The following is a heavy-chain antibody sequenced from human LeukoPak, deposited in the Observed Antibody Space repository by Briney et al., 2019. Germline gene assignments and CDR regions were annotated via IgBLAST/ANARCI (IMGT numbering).Heavy chain of an antibody. CDR3: AAGDGVIMEY. CDR2: IKTDGSST. CDR1: GTSW. V-gene: IGHV3-74*01. J-gene: IGHJ4*02. Sequence: GGSLRLSCEGPGTSWMHWVRQAPGKGLVWVSRIKTDGSSTSYADSVKGRFTISRDNAKNTLSLQMNSLRVEDTAVYYCAAGDGVIMEYWGQGTLVTVSS. D-gene: IGHD3-10*01.